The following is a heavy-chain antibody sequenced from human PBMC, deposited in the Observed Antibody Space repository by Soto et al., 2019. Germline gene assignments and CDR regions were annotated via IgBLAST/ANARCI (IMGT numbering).Heavy chain of an antibody. V-gene: IGHV1-46*03. CDR1: GDSFINYY. Sequence: ASVKLSCKACGDSFINYYIHWVRQAPGQGLEWMGIINPRDGSTNYAQKFQGRLTMTRDMSTSTVYMELSSLRSDDTAVYYCSISTSDFDYWGRGSLVTVSS. CDR3: SISTSDFDY. CDR2: INPRDGST. J-gene: IGHJ4*01.